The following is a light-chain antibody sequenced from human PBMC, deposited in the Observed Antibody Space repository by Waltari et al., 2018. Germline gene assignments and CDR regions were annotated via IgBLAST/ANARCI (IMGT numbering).Light chain of an antibody. CDR1: QSASSS. J-gene: IGKJ4*01. CDR3: QQRSNWPLT. V-gene: IGKV3-11*01. CDR2: DAS. Sequence: EIVLTQSPATLSLSPGHRATLSCSASQSASSSLAWYQQKPGQAPRLLIYDASTRATGIPARFSGSGSGADFTLTINSLEPEDFALYYCQQRSNWPLTFGGGTTVEIK.